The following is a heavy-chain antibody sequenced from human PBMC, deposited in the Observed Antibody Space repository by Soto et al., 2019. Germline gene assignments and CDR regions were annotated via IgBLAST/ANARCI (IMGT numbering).Heavy chain of an antibody. V-gene: IGHV1-18*04. CDR3: AITGGSYADYYYGMDV. J-gene: IGHJ6*02. D-gene: IGHD1-26*01. Sequence: ASVKVSCKASGYTFTSYGISWVRQAPGQGLEWMGWISAYNGNTNYAQKLQGRVTMTTDTSTSTAYMELRSLRSDDTAVYYCAITGGSYADYYYGMDVWGQGXTVTVSS. CDR1: GYTFTSYG. CDR2: ISAYNGNT.